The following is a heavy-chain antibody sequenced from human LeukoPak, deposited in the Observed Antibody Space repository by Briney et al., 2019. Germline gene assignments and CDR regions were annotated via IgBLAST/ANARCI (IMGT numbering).Heavy chain of an antibody. D-gene: IGHD3-22*01. CDR3: ARDRLGDYDHSGYYDK. V-gene: IGHV3-11*01. CDR2: ICDSGRTI. J-gene: IGHJ4*02. Sequence: GGSLRLSCAASGFTFSDYYMSWIRQAPGKGLEWVSYICDSGRTIYYADSVKGRFTISRDNAKNSVYLQMNNLGAEDTAVYYCARDRLGDYDHSGYYDKWCQGTLVTVSS. CDR1: GFTFSDYY.